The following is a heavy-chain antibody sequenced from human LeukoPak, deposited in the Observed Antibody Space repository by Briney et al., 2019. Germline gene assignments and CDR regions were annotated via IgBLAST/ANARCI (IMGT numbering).Heavy chain of an antibody. CDR2: ISTSSSYI. J-gene: IGHJ4*02. V-gene: IGHV3-21*04. Sequence: GGSLRLSCAASGFTFSSYTMNWVRQAPGKGLEWVSSISTSSSYIYYADSLKGRFTISRDNSKNTLYLQVNSLRVEDTAVYYCAKAGLSRFDYWGQGTLVTVSS. CDR3: AKAGLSRFDY. CDR1: GFTFSSYT.